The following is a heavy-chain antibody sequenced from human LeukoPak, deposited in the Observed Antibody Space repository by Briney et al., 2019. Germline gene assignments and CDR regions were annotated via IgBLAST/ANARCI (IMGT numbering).Heavy chain of an antibody. CDR1: GFTFSSYW. Sequence: LRLSCGASGFTFSSYWMSWVRQARGKGLEWIGEINHSGSTNYNPSLKSRVTISVDTSKNQFSLKLSSVTAADTAVYYCARAKITIFGVVIIPPYFDYWGQGTLVTVSS. CDR3: ARAKITIFGVVIIPPYFDY. J-gene: IGHJ4*02. D-gene: IGHD3-3*01. V-gene: IGHV4-34*01. CDR2: INHSGST.